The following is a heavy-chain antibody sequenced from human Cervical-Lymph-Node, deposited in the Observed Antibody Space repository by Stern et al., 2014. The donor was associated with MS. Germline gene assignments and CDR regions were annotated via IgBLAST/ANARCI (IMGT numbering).Heavy chain of an antibody. CDR1: GISVSSNY. D-gene: IGHD6-6*01. V-gene: IGHV3-66*01. Sequence: EVHLVESGGGLVQRGGSLRLSCAASGISVSSNYMTWVRQAPGKGLEWVSRYYPGITTDYADSVRGRFSVSRDNSKNTIYLEMNSLTPEDTAVYYCTREMAARRFDPWGQGTVVVVSS. CDR2: YYPGITT. CDR3: TREMAARRFDP. J-gene: IGHJ5*02.